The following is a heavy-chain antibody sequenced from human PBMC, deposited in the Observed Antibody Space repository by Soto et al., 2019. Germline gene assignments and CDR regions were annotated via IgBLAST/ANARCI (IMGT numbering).Heavy chain of an antibody. V-gene: IGHV3-48*03. J-gene: IGHJ6*02. D-gene: IGHD2-2*01. CDR3: ARDSPNSYSTHYYGMDV. CDR1: GFTFSGYE. CDR2: IGSSGTTI. Sequence: EVQLVESGGGLVQPGGSLRLSCAASGFTFSGYEMNWVRQAPGKGLEWVSYIGSSGTTIYYADSVKGRFTISRDNAKNSLYLQMSSLRAEDTAVYFCARDSPNSYSTHYYGMDVWGQGTTVTVSS.